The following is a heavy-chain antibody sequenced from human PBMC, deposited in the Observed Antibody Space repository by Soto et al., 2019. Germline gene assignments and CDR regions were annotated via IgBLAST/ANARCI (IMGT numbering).Heavy chain of an antibody. CDR3: AREGRAGATCDNDY. Sequence: AVPGFTFSRYDIHWVRQGKGKGLEWVAVIGTASDTYYPGSVKGRFTISREKAKNSLFLQMSSLRAEDTAVYYCAREGRAGATCDNDYWGQGTLVTASS. CDR2: IGTASDT. D-gene: IGHD1-26*01. J-gene: IGHJ4*02. V-gene: IGHV3-13*01. CDR1: GFTFSRYD.